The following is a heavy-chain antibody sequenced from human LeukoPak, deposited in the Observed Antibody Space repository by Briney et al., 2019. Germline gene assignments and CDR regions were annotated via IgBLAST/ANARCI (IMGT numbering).Heavy chain of an antibody. J-gene: IGHJ4*02. D-gene: IGHD3-16*01. CDR1: GFTFSSYW. V-gene: IGHV3-23*01. CDR3: AQVGGTMDDS. CDR2: ISGSGGDT. Sequence: GGSLRLSCAASGFTFSSYWMSWVRQAPGKGLEWVSTISGSGGDTYYADSVKGRFTISRDNSNNSLYLQMNRLRAEDSAVYHCAQVGGTMDDSWGQGTLVAVSS.